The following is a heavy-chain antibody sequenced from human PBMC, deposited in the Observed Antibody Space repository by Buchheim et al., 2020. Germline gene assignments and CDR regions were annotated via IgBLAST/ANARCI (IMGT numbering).Heavy chain of an antibody. V-gene: IGHV3-23*01. Sequence: EVQLLESGGGLVQPGGSLRLSCAASGFTFSSYAMSWVRQAPGKGLEWVSAISGSGDSTYYADSVKGRFTISRDNSKNTLYLQMNSLRAEDTAVYYCAKDDVSSSWYSLSGSQFDYWGQGTL. J-gene: IGHJ4*02. CDR3: AKDDVSSSWYSLSGSQFDY. CDR1: GFTFSSYA. D-gene: IGHD6-13*01. CDR2: ISGSGDST.